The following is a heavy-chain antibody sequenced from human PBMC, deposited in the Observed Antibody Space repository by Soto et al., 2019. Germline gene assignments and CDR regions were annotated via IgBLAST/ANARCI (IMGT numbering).Heavy chain of an antibody. CDR1: GFTFSDAW. D-gene: IGHD6-13*01. CDR3: TTAPSNSRFKDC. CDR2: IKSKADGGTA. Sequence: PGGSLRLSCAASGFTFSDAWINWVRQAPGEGLEWVGRIKSKADGGTADYAAPVKGRFTISRDDSIDTLYLQMDSLKSEDTAVYYCTTAPSNSRFKDCWGQGTLVTVSS. J-gene: IGHJ4*01. V-gene: IGHV3-15*07.